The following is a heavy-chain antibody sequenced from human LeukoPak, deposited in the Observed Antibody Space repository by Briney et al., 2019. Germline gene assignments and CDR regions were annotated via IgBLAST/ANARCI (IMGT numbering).Heavy chain of an antibody. CDR2: INHSGST. CDR3: ARGKRITIFGVVIIRDYYYYGMDV. D-gene: IGHD3-3*01. Sequence: SETLSLTCTVSGGSISSGDYYWSWIRQPPGKGLEWIGEINHSGSTNYNPSLKSRVTISVDTSKNQFSLKLSSVTAADTAVYYCARGKRITIFGVVIIRDYYYYGMDVWGQGTTVTVSS. V-gene: IGHV4-39*07. J-gene: IGHJ6*02. CDR1: GGSISSGDYY.